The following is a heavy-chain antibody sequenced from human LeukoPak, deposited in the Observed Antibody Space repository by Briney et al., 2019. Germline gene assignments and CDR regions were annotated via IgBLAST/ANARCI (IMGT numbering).Heavy chain of an antibody. J-gene: IGHJ6*02. V-gene: IGHV4-31*03. Sequence: SETLSLTCTVSGGSISSSSYYWGWIRQPTGKGLEWIGNTYYGGNTYYNPSLKSRATISADASKSQFSLNLRSVTAADTAVYYCARDYYASGPLFMGVWGQGTTVTVSS. CDR2: TYYGGNT. D-gene: IGHD3-10*01. CDR1: GGSISSSSYY. CDR3: ARDYYASGPLFMGV.